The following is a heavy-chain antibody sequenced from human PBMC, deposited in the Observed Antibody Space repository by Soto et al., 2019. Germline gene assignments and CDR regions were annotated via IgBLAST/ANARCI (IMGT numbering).Heavy chain of an antibody. D-gene: IGHD6-6*01. Sequence: QVQLVESEGGVVQPGRSLRLSCSASGFTFSNYSMHWVRQAPAKGLEWVAVISDDGNNNFYADSVKGRFTISRDNSRNTLYLQMNSLRPEDTAVYHGARDSSSAPFDYWGQGTLVTVSS. CDR1: GFTFSNYS. CDR2: ISDDGNNN. CDR3: ARDSSSAPFDY. V-gene: IGHV3-30*04. J-gene: IGHJ4*02.